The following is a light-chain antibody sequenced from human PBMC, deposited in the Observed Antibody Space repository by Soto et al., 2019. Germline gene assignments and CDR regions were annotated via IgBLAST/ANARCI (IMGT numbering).Light chain of an antibody. V-gene: IGLV2-14*01. J-gene: IGLJ1*01. CDR3: SSYTSGSTLYV. CDR1: SSDVGSYNY. CDR2: ASS. Sequence: QSVLTQPASVSGSPGQSITISCTGTSSDVGSYNYVSWYQQHPGKTPRLMIYASSNRPSGVSHRFSGSRSGNTVSLTISGLQAEDEADYFCSSYTSGSTLYVFGSGTKV.